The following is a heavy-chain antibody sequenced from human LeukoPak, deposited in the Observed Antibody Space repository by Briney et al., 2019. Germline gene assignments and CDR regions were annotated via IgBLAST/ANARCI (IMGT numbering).Heavy chain of an antibody. CDR3: ARDFRGRYCSGGSCYSEADY. V-gene: IGHV4-39*07. CDR1: GVSISSSSFY. D-gene: IGHD2-15*01. J-gene: IGHJ4*02. CDR2: ISNSGNT. Sequence: SETLSLTCTVSGVSISSSSFYWVWIRQTPEKGLEWIASISNSGNTHYTPSLNNRLTISLDTSKNQFSLKLSSVTAADTAVYYCARDFRGRYCSGGSCYSEADYWGQGTLVTVSS.